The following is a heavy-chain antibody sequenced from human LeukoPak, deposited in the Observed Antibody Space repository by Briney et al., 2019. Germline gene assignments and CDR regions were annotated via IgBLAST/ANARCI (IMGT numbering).Heavy chain of an antibody. CDR3: ARRGNSDHYYAMDV. D-gene: IGHD4-23*01. V-gene: IGHV3-74*03. CDR2: IESDGSGT. CDR1: GFTFSTSW. J-gene: IGHJ6*02. Sequence: PRGSLRLSCAASGFTFSTSWMHWVRQTPGKGLVWVSRIESDGSGTTYADSVKGRFTISRDNAKNTLYLQMSSLRAEDTAVYYCARRGNSDHYYAMDVWGQGTTVTVSS.